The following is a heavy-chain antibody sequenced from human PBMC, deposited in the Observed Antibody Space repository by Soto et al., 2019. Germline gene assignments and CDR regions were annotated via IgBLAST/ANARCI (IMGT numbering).Heavy chain of an antibody. J-gene: IGHJ2*01. V-gene: IGHV3-74*01. CDR1: GFTFSSYW. CDR3: ARGGSLNWYFDL. CDR2: INSDASST. D-gene: IGHD1-26*01. Sequence: EVQLVESGGGLVQPGGSLRLSCAASGFTFSSYWMHWVRQAPGKGLVWVSRINSDASSTSYADSVKGRFTISRDNAKNTLYLQMNSLRAEDTAVYYCARGGSLNWYFDLWGRGTLVTVSS.